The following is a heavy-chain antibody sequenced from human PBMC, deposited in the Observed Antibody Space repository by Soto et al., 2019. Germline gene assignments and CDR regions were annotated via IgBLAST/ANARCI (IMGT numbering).Heavy chain of an antibody. CDR2: ISAYNGNT. D-gene: IGHD2-15*01. Sequence: ASVKVSCKASGYTFTSYGISWVRQAPGQGLEWMGWISAYNGNTSYAQKLQGRVTMTTDTSTSTAYMELRSLRSDDTAVYYCARLGVVVVAASASYYYYGMDVWGQGTTVTVSS. CDR1: GYTFTSYG. J-gene: IGHJ6*02. CDR3: ARLGVVVVAASASYYYYGMDV. V-gene: IGHV1-18*01.